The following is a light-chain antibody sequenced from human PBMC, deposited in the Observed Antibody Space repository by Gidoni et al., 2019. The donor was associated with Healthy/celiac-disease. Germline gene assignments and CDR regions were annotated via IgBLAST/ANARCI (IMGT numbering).Light chain of an antibody. Sequence: DIQMTQSPSSLSASVGDRVTITCQASQDISNDLNWYQQKPGKAPKLLIYDASNLETGVPSRFSGSGSGTDFTCTISSLQPEDIATYYCQQYDNLPLTFGHGTKVDIK. V-gene: IGKV1-33*01. CDR2: DAS. J-gene: IGKJ3*01. CDR1: QDISND. CDR3: QQYDNLPLT.